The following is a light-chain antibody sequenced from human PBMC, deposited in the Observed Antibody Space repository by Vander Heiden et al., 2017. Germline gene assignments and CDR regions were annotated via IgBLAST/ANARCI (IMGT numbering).Light chain of an antibody. V-gene: IGKV3-15*01. J-gene: IGKJ1*01. CDR1: QSVSSN. CDR2: GAS. CDR3: QQDDNWPKT. Sequence: EIVMTQSPTTLSVSPGERATLSCRASQSVSSNLAWYQHKAGQAPRLLIYGASTRATGIPARFNGSGSGTEFTLTISSRQSEDFAVYFCQQDDNWPKTFGQGTKVEIK.